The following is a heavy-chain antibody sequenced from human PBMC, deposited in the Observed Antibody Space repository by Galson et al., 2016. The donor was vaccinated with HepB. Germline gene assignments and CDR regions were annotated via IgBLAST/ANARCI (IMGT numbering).Heavy chain of an antibody. CDR3: TRGTRWYFDL. D-gene: IGHD3-10*01. V-gene: IGHV3-74*01. Sequence: SLRLSCAVSGLDFRRYWMHWVRQTPGKGLVWVSRINADGTATGYADSVKGRFTISRDDAKNTLYLQMNTLRAEDTAVYYCTRGTRWYFDLWGRGTLLTVSS. CDR1: GLDFRRYW. J-gene: IGHJ2*01. CDR2: INADGTAT.